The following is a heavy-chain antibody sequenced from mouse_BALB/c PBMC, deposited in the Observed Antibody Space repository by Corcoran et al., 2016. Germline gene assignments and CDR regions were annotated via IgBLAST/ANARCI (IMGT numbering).Heavy chain of an antibody. J-gene: IGHJ2*01. D-gene: IGHD2-1*01. CDR3: AKGGIIYYGNYFDY. CDR2: IYPGSGST. CDR1: GYTFTDYV. Sequence: QVQLQQSGPELVKPGASVKMSCKASGYTFTDYVISWVKQRTGQGLEWIGEIYPGSGSTYYNEKFKGKATLTADKSSNTAYMQLSSLTSEDSAVYFCAKGGIIYYGNYFDYWGQGTTLTVS. V-gene: IGHV1-81*01.